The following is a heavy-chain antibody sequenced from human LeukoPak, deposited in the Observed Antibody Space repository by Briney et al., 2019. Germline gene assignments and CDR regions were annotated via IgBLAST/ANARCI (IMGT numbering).Heavy chain of an antibody. Sequence: GGSLRLSCAASGFTFSNYWMNWVRQAPGKGLERVANIKHDGTEKYYVDSAKGRFTISRDNAKNSLYLQMNSLRAEDTAVYYCASGIAAAGTFDYWGQGTLVTVSS. CDR2: IKHDGTEK. J-gene: IGHJ4*02. CDR1: GFTFSNYW. D-gene: IGHD6-13*01. CDR3: ASGIAAAGTFDY. V-gene: IGHV3-7*01.